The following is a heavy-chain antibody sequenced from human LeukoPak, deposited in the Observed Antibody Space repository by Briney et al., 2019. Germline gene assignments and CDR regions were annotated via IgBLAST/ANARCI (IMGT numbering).Heavy chain of an antibody. D-gene: IGHD6-19*01. Sequence: GGSLRLSCAASGFTFSSYSMNWVRQAPGKGLEWVSYISSSGSTIYYADSVKGRFTISRDNAKNSLYLQMNSLRAEDTAVYYCARDMGSGWYRNFQHWGQGTLVTVSS. J-gene: IGHJ1*01. CDR3: ARDMGSGWYRNFQH. CDR1: GFTFSSYS. V-gene: IGHV3-48*04. CDR2: ISSSGSTI.